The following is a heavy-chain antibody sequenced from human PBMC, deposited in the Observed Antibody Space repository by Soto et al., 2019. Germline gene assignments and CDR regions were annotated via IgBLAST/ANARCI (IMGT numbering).Heavy chain of an antibody. CDR3: TFTAMVTLDYYYYGMDV. Sequence: GGSLRLSCAASGFTFSNAWMSWVRQAPGKGLEWVGRIKSKTDGGTTDYAAPVKGRFTISRDDSKNTLYLQMDSLKTEDTAVYYCTFTAMVTLDYYYYGMDVWGQGTTVTVSS. CDR1: GFTFSNAW. D-gene: IGHD5-18*01. V-gene: IGHV3-15*01. CDR2: IKSKTDGGTT. J-gene: IGHJ6*02.